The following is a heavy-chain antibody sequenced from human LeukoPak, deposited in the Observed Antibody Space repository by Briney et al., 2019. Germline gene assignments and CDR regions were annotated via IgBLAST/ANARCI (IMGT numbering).Heavy chain of an antibody. CDR1: GFTFSSYG. J-gene: IGHJ5*02. Sequence: PGGSLRLSCAASGFTFSSYGMTWVRQSPGKGLEWVSGISWNSGSIDYADSVKGRFTISRDNSKNTLYLQMNSLRAEDTAVYYCARDGSSGYDPWGQGTLVTVSS. D-gene: IGHD1-26*01. V-gene: IGHV3-23*01. CDR3: ARDGSSGYDP. CDR2: ISWNSGSI.